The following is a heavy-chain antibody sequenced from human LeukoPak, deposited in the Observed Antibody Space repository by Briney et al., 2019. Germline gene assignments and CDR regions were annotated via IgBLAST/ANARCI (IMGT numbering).Heavy chain of an antibody. J-gene: IGHJ4*02. V-gene: IGHV3-23*01. CDR3: ATEGFYY. CDR2: ISRSGDIT. Sequence: GRSLRLSCAASGATFSKYGMKWVRQAAGAGLEYVSGISRSGDITHYADSVKGRFTISRDNVKNTLYLQMNSLRAEDTALYYCATEGFYYWGSGTQVTVSS. CDR1: GATFSKYG.